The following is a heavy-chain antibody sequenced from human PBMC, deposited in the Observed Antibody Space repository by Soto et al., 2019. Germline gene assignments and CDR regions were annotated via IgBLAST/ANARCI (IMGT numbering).Heavy chain of an antibody. Sequence: QVQLQESGPGLVKPSQTLSLTCTVSGGSISSGGYYWSWIRQHPGKGLEWIGFINYSGSTCYHPSLKIRVTISVDTSKSQFSRKPGSVTAADTAVYYCARVAEAQQQLVFFAYWGQGTLVTVSS. CDR1: GGSISSGGYY. V-gene: IGHV4-31*03. CDR2: INYSGST. J-gene: IGHJ4*02. D-gene: IGHD6-13*01. CDR3: ARVAEAQQQLVFFAY.